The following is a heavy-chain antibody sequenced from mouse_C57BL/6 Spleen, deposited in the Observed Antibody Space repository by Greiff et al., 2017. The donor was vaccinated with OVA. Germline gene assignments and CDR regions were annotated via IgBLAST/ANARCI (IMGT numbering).Heavy chain of an antibody. CDR3: AQDGGDGYYWYFDV. J-gene: IGHJ1*03. D-gene: IGHD2-3*01. CDR2: INPSNGGT. V-gene: IGHV1-53*01. CDR1: GYTFTSYW. Sequence: VQLQQPGPELVKPGASVKLSCKASGYTFTSYWMHWVKQRPGQGLEWIGNINPSNGGTNYNEKFKSKATLTVDKSSSTAYMQLSSLTSEDSAVYYCAQDGGDGYYWYFDVWGTGTTVTVSS.